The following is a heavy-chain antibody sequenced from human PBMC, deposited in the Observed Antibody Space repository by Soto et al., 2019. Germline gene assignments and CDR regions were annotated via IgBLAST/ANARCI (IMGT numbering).Heavy chain of an antibody. V-gene: IGHV1-18*01. D-gene: IGHD2-15*01. CDR3: ARGDCSGGSCYWFAP. Sequence: QVQLVQSGAEVKKPGASVKVSCKASGYTFTSYGISWVRQAPGQGLEWMGWISAYNGNTNYAQKLQGRVTMTTDTTTSTAYMGLRSRRSDATAVYYCARGDCSGGSCYWFAPWGQGTLVTVSS. J-gene: IGHJ5*02. CDR2: ISAYNGNT. CDR1: GYTFTSYG.